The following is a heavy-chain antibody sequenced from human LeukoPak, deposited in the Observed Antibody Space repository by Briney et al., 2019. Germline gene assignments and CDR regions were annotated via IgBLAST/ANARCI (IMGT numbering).Heavy chain of an antibody. D-gene: IGHD2-8*01. Sequence: SQTLSLTCTVSGGSISSGGYYWSWIRQHPGKGLEWSGYIYYSGGTYYNPSLKSRVTLSVDTSKNQFSLKLSSVTAADTAVYYCAGVAGLRPYYYYYGMDVWGQGTTVTVSS. V-gene: IGHV4-31*03. CDR3: AGVAGLRPYYYYYGMDV. CDR2: IYYSGGT. CDR1: GGSISSGGYY. J-gene: IGHJ6*02.